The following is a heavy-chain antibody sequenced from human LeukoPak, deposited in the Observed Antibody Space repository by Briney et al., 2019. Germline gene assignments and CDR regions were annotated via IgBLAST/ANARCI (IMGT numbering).Heavy chain of an antibody. D-gene: IGHD3-10*01. CDR2: IKGGCGAT. Sequence: GGSLTLSCAASGFTVSSNYMNWVRQAPGKGPEWVGRIKGGCGATDYAAALKDRFSISRDDLDNTVYLQMNRLKTEDTAVYYCSWIRGALGYYYMDVWGKGTTVTISS. J-gene: IGHJ6*03. V-gene: IGHV3-15*01. CDR1: GFTVSSNY. CDR3: SWIRGALGYYYMDV.